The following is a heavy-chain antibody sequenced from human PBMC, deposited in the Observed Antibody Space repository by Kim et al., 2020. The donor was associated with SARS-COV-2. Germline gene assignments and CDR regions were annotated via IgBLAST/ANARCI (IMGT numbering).Heavy chain of an antibody. V-gene: IGHV3-30*01. J-gene: IGHJ4*02. D-gene: IGHD6-13*01. CDR3: ASSPGYSSSYFDY. Sequence: YADSWKGRCTIARDNSKTPLYLQMNSLRAEDTAVYYCASSPGYSSSYFDYWGQGTLVTVSS.